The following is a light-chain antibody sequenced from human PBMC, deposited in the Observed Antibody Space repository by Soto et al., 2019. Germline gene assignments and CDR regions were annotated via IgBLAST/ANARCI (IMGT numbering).Light chain of an antibody. Sequence: DIQLTQSPSFLSASVGDRVTITCRASQGINSYLVWYQQEPGKAPKLLINAASTLQSGVPSRFSDSGSGTEFTLTISSLQPEDFATYYCQQVNSYPITLGQGTRLEIK. CDR1: QGINSY. J-gene: IGKJ5*01. CDR2: AAS. V-gene: IGKV1-9*01. CDR3: QQVNSYPIT.